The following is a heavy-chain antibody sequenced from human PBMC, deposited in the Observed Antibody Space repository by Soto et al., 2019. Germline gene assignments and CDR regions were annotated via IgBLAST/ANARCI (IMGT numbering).Heavy chain of an antibody. CDR1: GFTFSSYA. CDR2: VSYDEITK. J-gene: IGHJ4*02. D-gene: IGHD5-18*01. V-gene: IGHV3-30*18. Sequence: LRLSCAASGFTFSSYAMHWVRQAPGKGLEWVAVVSYDEITKYYADSVKGRFTISRDNSKNTVYLQMNSLRPEDTAVYYCAKPLGLLRRAMAQGSDYWGQGTLVTVSS. CDR3: AKPLGLLRRAMAQGSDY.